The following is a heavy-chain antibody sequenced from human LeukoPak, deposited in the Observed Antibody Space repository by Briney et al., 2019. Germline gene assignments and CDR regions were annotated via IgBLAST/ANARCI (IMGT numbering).Heavy chain of an antibody. CDR1: GFTLSSYS. D-gene: IGHD3-22*01. CDR3: ARVADYYDSSGGAFDI. Sequence: GGSLRLSCAASGFTLSSYSMNWVRQAPGKGLEWVSYISSSSSTIYYADSVKGRFTISRNNAKTSLHLQMNSLRAEDTAVYYCARVADYYDSSGGAFDIWGQGTMVTVSS. J-gene: IGHJ3*02. CDR2: ISSSSSTI. V-gene: IGHV3-48*01.